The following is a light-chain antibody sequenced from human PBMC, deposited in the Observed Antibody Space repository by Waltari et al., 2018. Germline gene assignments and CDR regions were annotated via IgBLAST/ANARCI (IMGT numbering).Light chain of an antibody. V-gene: IGKV1-12*01. J-gene: IGKJ1*01. CDR2: DAS. Sequence: DIQMTQSPSSVSASVGDRVTLTCRASQGISSRLAWYQQKPGKAPKLLIYDASSLHSGVPSRFSGSRSGTDFTLTIRSLQPEDFATYYCQQVNSFPRTFGQGTKVEVK. CDR1: QGISSR. CDR3: QQVNSFPRT.